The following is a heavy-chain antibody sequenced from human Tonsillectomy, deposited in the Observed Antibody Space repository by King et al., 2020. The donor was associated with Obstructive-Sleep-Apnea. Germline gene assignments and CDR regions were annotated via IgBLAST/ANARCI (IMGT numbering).Heavy chain of an antibody. J-gene: IGHJ5*02. CDR3: ATVSLAAAGTGWFDP. V-gene: IGHV4-34*01. CDR1: GGSFSGYD. Sequence: VQLQQWGAGLLKPSETLSLTCAVYGGSFSGYDWSWVRQPPGKGLEWIGEINHSGSTNYNPSLKCRVTISVDTSKNQFSLKLSSVTAADTAVYYCATVSLAAAGTGWFDPWGQGTLVTVSS. D-gene: IGHD6-13*01. CDR2: INHSGST.